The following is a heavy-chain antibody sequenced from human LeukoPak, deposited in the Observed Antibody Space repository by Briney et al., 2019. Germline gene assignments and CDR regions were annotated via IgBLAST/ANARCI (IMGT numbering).Heavy chain of an antibody. D-gene: IGHD3-22*01. CDR2: ISGSGDNT. J-gene: IGHJ4*02. CDR1: GFTFSSHA. Sequence: GGSLRLSCAASGFTFSSHAMSWVRQAPGKGLEWVSGISGSGDNTYYADSVKGRFTISRDNSKNTLYVQVNSLGTEGTAAYYCAKGSYYDSSGSFYFDYWGQGTLVTVSS. CDR3: AKGSYYDSSGSFYFDY. V-gene: IGHV3-23*01.